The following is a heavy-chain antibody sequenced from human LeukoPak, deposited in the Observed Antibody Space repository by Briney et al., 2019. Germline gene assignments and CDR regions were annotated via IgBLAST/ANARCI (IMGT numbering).Heavy chain of an antibody. V-gene: IGHV3-9*01. CDR2: ISWNSGSI. D-gene: IGHD1-20*01. J-gene: IGHJ6*03. CDR1: GFTFDDYA. CDR3: SRALTGMRAYYYYYMDV. Sequence: GGSLRLSCAASGFTFDDYAMHWVRQAPGKGLEWVSGISWNSGSIGYADSVKGRFTISRDNAKNSLYLQMNSLRSDDTAVYYCSRALTGMRAYYYYYMDVWGKGTTVTVSS.